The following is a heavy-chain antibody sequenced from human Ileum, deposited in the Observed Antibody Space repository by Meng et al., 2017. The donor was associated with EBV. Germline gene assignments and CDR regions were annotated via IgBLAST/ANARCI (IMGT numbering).Heavy chain of an antibody. J-gene: IGHJ5*02. V-gene: IGHV2-5*02. Sequence: QITLKESGPMLVNPTQILPLPCSFSGFSLSTSEVGVGCIRQPPGKALEWLAVIYWDDDKRYSPSLKSRLTITKDTSKNQVVLTLTNMDPVDTATYYCALFTRSWFDPWGQGTLVTVGS. CDR1: GFSLSTSEVG. D-gene: IGHD2-2*01. CDR2: IYWDDDK. CDR3: ALFTRSWFDP.